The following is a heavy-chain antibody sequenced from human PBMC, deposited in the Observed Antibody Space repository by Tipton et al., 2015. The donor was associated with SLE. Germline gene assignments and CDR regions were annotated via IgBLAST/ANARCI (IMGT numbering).Heavy chain of an antibody. CDR2: ISAYNGNT. CDR1: GYTFNNYG. Sequence: QLVQSGAEVKKHGASVKVSCKAPGYTFNNYGISGERQAPGQGLEWMGLISAYNGNTNYAQKLQGRVTMTTDTSTSTAYMELRSLRSDDTAVYYCARDNVVVAANAFDIWGQGTMVTVSS. J-gene: IGHJ3*02. D-gene: IGHD2-15*01. CDR3: ARDNVVVAANAFDI. V-gene: IGHV1-18*01.